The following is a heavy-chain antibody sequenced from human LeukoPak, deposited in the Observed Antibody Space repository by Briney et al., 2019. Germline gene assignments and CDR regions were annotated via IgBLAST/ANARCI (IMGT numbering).Heavy chain of an antibody. D-gene: IGHD6-13*01. CDR2: INQDGSVK. Sequence: GGSLRLFCAASTFTFSSYWMSWVRQAPGGGLEFVGNINQDGSVKTYVGSVKGRFTISRDNAKNSLYLQMNSLRADDTAVYYCARDPGSSSFDYWGQGTLVTVSS. CDR1: TFTFSSYW. V-gene: IGHV3-7*01. CDR3: ARDPGSSSFDY. J-gene: IGHJ4*02.